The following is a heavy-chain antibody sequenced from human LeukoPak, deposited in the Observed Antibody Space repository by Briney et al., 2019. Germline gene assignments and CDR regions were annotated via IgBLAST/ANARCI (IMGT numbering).Heavy chain of an antibody. Sequence: PGGSLRLSCAASGFTLSNAWMSWVRQAPGKGLEWVGRIKSKTDGGTTDYAAPVKGRFTISRDDSKNTLYLQMNSLKTEDTAVYYCTTGDEGAYCSGGSCYFDYWGQGTLVTVS. CDR3: TTGDEGAYCSGGSCYFDY. CDR1: GFTLSNAW. CDR2: IKSKTDGGTT. J-gene: IGHJ4*02. D-gene: IGHD2-15*01. V-gene: IGHV3-15*01.